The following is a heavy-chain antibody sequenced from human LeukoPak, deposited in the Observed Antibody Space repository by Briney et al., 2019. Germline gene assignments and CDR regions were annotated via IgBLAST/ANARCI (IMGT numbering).Heavy chain of an antibody. V-gene: IGHV3-23*01. CDR1: EFTLSRYA. D-gene: IGHD6-19*01. J-gene: IGHJ1*01. CDR3: AKDFDEQWLVQSYFQH. Sequence: GSLRLSPAASEFTLSRYAMGWGPPGPGERVGWVSAIRASAGSTYYADSVKGRSTLSRDKSKNTLYLQMNSLRAEDTAVYYCAKDFDEQWLVQSYFQHWGQGTLVTVPS. CDR2: IRASAGST.